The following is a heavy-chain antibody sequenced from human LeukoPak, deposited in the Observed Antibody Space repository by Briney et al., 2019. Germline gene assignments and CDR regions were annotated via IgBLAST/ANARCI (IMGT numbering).Heavy chain of an antibody. Sequence: SETLSLTCAVYGGSFSGYYWSWIRQPPGKGLEWIGEINHSGSTNYNPSLKSRVTISVDTSKNQFSLKLSSVTAADTAVYYCARDGPDYDFWSGYFTEWGQGTLVTVSS. D-gene: IGHD3-3*01. CDR1: GGSFSGYY. J-gene: IGHJ4*02. CDR3: ARDGPDYDFWSGYFTE. V-gene: IGHV4-34*01. CDR2: INHSGST.